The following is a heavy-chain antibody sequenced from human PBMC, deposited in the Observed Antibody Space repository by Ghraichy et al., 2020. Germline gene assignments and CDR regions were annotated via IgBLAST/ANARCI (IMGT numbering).Heavy chain of an antibody. CDR1: GFTFRSYW. J-gene: IGHJ4*02. CDR3: VRDPYGDYKYGGADY. D-gene: IGHD4-17*01. CDR2: IKPDGSET. Sequence: GGSLRLSCAASGFTFRSYWMTWVRQAPGKGLEWVASIKPDGSETYYVDSVKGRFTISRDNAKNSLSLQMNSLRVEDMALYYCVRDPYGDYKYGGADYWGQGTLVIVSS. V-gene: IGHV3-7*01.